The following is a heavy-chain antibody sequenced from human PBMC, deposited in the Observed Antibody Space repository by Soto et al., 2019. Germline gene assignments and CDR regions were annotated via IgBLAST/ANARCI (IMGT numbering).Heavy chain of an antibody. CDR2: INAGNGNT. CDR1: GYTFTSYA. CDR3: ARVRGGYYYYGMEV. J-gene: IGHJ6*04. V-gene: IGHV1-3*01. D-gene: IGHD3-16*01. Sequence: ASVNVSCKASGYTFTSYAMHWVRQAPGQRLEWMGWINAGNGNTKYSQKFQGRVTITRETSASTAYMELSSLRSEDTAVYYCARVRGGYYYYGMEVWGNGTTVTVSA.